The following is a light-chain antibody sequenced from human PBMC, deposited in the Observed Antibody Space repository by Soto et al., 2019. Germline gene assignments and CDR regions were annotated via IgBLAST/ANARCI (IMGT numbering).Light chain of an antibody. Sequence: QSALTQPASVSGSPGQSITISCTGTSSDVGGYNHVAWYQQYPGKAPKLIIFEVSDRPSGISNHFSGSKSANTASLSISGLQAEDEADYYCSSYKRGATLVFGGGTKLTVL. V-gene: IGLV2-14*01. CDR2: EVS. CDR1: SSDVGGYNH. J-gene: IGLJ2*01. CDR3: SSYKRGATLV.